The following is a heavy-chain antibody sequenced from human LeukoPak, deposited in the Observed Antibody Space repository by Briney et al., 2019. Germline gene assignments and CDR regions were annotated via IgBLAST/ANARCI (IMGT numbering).Heavy chain of an antibody. CDR3: ARVPYCGGDCYSGYFDY. D-gene: IGHD2-21*02. CDR2: IKQDGSEK. CDR1: GFTFSSYW. Sequence: GGSLRLSCAASGFTFSSYWMSWVRQAPGKGLEWVANIKQDGSEKYYVDSVKGRFTISRDNAKNSLYLQMNSLRAEDTAVYYCARVPYCGGDCYSGYFDYWGQGTLVTVSS. V-gene: IGHV3-7*01. J-gene: IGHJ4*02.